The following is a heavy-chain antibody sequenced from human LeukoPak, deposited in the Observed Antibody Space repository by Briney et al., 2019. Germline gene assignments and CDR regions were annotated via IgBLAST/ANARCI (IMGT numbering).Heavy chain of an antibody. D-gene: IGHD3-10*01. CDR3: ARGPYYYGSGTGSGFDP. CDR2: IYSGGST. CDR1: GFTLSSNY. V-gene: IGHV3-53*01. Sequence: PGGSLRLSCAASGFTLSSNYVSWVRQAPGKGLEWVSVIYSGGSTYYADSVKGRFTISRDNSNNTLYLQKQSLRAQDTAVYYCARGPYYYGSGTGSGFDPWGQGTLVTVSS. J-gene: IGHJ5*02.